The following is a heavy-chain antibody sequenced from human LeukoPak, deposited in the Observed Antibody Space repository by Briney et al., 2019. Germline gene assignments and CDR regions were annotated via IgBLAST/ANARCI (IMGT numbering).Heavy chain of an antibody. CDR3: ARLRLGQWLEFAY. D-gene: IGHD6-19*01. CDR2: IYYSGST. V-gene: IGHV4-59*08. CDR1: GGSISSYY. J-gene: IGHJ4*02. Sequence: SETLSPTCTVSGGSISSYYWSWIRQPPGKGLEWIGYIYYSGSTNYNPSLKSRVTISVDTSKNQFSLKLSSVTAADTAVYYCARLRLGQWLEFAYWGQGTLVTVSS.